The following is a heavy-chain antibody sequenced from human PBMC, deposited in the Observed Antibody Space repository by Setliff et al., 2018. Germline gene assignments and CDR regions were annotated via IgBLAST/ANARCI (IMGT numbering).Heavy chain of an antibody. CDR3: ARRYCSGGSCLEYYYYGMDV. J-gene: IGHJ6*02. CDR2: IIPILGIA. V-gene: IGHV1-69*10. Sequence: SVKVSCKASGGTFSSYAISWVRQAPGQGLEWMGGIIPILGIANYAQKFQGRVTITADKSTSTAYMELSSLRSEDTAVYYCARRYCSGGSCLEYYYYGMDVWGQGTTGTV. CDR1: GGTFSSYA. D-gene: IGHD2-15*01.